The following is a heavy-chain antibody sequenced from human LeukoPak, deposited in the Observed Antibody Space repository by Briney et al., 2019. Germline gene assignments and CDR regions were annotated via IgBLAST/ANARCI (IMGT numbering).Heavy chain of an antibody. D-gene: IGHD5-24*01. CDR2: IIPIFGTA. V-gene: IGHV1-69*05. Sequence: SVKVSCKASGGTFSSYAISWVRQAPGQGLEWMGGIIPIFGTANYAQKFQGRVTITTDESTSTAYMELSSLRSEDTTVYYCARGRDGSYYYYYMDVWGKGTTVTVSS. J-gene: IGHJ6*03. CDR1: GGTFSSYA. CDR3: ARGRDGSYYYYYMDV.